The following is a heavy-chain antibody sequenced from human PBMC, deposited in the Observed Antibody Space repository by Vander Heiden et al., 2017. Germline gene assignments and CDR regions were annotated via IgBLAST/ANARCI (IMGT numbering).Heavy chain of an antibody. D-gene: IGHD6-19*01. V-gene: IGHV5-51*01. J-gene: IGHJ4*02. Sequence: VQLEQSRAEMKKPGESLKISCKASGYTFSTYWIAWIRQMPGKGLEWIGIIYPGDSDAKNGPSFHGQVSISADKSTNTTFLQWSSLKASDAAVYFYARRASPGWYVFDKWGQGTLVAVSS. CDR1: GYTFSTYW. CDR3: ARRASPGWYVFDK. CDR2: IYPGDSDA.